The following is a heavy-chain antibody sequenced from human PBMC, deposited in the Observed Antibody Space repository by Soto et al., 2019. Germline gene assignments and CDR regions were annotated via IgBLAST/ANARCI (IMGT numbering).Heavy chain of an antibody. CDR3: ARDSTRRGACDI. Sequence: SETLSLTCAVYDRSVSVDCWTWIRQPPGKGLEWIGEINHSGSTNYNPSLKSRVTISVDTSKNQFSLKLSSVTAADTAVYYCARDSTRRGACDIWGQGTMVTV. CDR1: DRSVSVDC. V-gene: IGHV4-34*01. D-gene: IGHD2-2*01. CDR2: INHSGST. J-gene: IGHJ3*02.